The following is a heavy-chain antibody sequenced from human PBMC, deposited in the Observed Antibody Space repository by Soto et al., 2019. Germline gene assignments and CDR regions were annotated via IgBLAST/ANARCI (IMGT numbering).Heavy chain of an antibody. CDR2: IIPIFGTA. CDR3: ARDHNGIVVVP. CDR1: GGTFGSYS. D-gene: IGHD3-22*01. J-gene: IGHJ4*02. V-gene: IGHV1-69*06. Sequence: ASVKVSCKASGGTFGSYSISWVRQAHGQGLEWMGGIIPIFGTANYSQKLQGIVTITAEKSATTAYMELSSLRSEDKAVYYCARDHNGIVVVPWGQGTLVTVS.